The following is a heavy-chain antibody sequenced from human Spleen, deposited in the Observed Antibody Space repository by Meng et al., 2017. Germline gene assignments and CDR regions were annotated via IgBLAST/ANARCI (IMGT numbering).Heavy chain of an antibody. D-gene: IGHD4-11*01. CDR2: INHSGST. CDR1: GGSFSDYY. CDR3: ARGPTTMAHDFDY. Sequence: QVQLQQWGAGLLKPSETLSLICVGSGGSFSDYYWSWIRQPPGKGLEWIGEINHSGSTNYNPSLESRATISVDTSQNNLSLKLSSVTAADSAVYYCARGPTTMAHDFDYWGQGTLVTVSS. V-gene: IGHV4-34*01. J-gene: IGHJ4*02.